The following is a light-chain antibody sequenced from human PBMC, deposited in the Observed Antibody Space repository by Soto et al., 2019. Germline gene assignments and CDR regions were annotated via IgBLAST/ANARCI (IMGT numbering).Light chain of an antibody. J-gene: IGKJ1*01. CDR3: QQRSNWPVT. V-gene: IGKV3-11*01. Sequence: EIVLTQSPATLSLSPGERATLSCRASQSVSSYLAWYQQKPGQAPRLLIYDASNRATGIPARFSGSGSGTDFTLTISSLEPEDFEVYYCQQRSNWPVTLGQGTKVDI. CDR2: DAS. CDR1: QSVSSY.